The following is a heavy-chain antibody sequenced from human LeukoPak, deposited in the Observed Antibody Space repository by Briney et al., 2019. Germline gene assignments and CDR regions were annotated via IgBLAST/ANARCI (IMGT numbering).Heavy chain of an antibody. CDR3: TTRISSGWYGRGDY. J-gene: IGHJ4*02. Sequence: GGSLRLSCAASGFTFSNAWMSWVRQAPGKGLEWVGRIKSKTDGGTTDYAAPVKGRFTISRDDSKNTLYLQMNSLKTEDTAVYYCTTRISSGWYGRGDYWGQGTLVTVSS. CDR2: IKSKTDGGTT. V-gene: IGHV3-15*01. CDR1: GFTFSNAW. D-gene: IGHD6-19*01.